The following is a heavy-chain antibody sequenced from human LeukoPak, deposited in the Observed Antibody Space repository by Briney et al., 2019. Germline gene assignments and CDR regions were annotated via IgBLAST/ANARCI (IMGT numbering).Heavy chain of an antibody. CDR2: ISSDAKAV. Sequence: PGGSLRLSCAASGFNFRFYIMNWARQAPGKGLEWISYISSDAKAVNYADSVKGRLNISRDNAKNSLYLQMNSLSADDTAVYYCARVGSRYGPPNSWGQGTLVTVSS. CDR1: GFNFRFYI. D-gene: IGHD5-18*01. CDR3: ARVGSRYGPPNS. J-gene: IGHJ4*02. V-gene: IGHV3-48*01.